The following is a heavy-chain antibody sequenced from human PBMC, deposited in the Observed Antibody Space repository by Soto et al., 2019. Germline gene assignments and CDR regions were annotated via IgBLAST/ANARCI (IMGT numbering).Heavy chain of an antibody. J-gene: IGHJ6*03. CDR3: ARAPAGNQLTWDYYMDV. D-gene: IGHD2-2*01. CDR1: GGTISSYT. Sequence: ASVKVSCKSSGGTISSYTISWVRQAPGQGLEWMGRIIPILGIANYAQKFQGRVTITADKSTSTAYMELSSLRSEDTAVYYCARAPAGNQLTWDYYMDVWGKGTTVTVSS. V-gene: IGHV1-69*02. CDR2: IIPILGIA.